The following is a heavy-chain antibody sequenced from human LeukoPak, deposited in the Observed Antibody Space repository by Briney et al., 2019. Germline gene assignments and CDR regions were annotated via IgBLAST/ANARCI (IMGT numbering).Heavy chain of an antibody. CDR1: GYTFTGYY. J-gene: IGHJ4*02. CDR2: INPNSGGT. V-gene: IGHV1-2*06. CDR3: ARSPFRSGWYTGDY. Sequence: ASVKVSCKASGYTFTGYYMHWVRQAPGQGLEWMGRINPNSGGTNYAQKFQRRVTMTRDTSISTAYMELSRLRSDDTAVYYCARSPFRSGWYTGDYWGQGTLVTVSS. D-gene: IGHD6-19*01.